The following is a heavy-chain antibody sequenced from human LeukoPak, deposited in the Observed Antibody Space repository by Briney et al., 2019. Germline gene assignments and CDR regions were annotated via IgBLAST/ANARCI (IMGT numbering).Heavy chain of an antibody. CDR3: AKDPRDYGDYVTAPDY. J-gene: IGHJ4*02. CDR1: GFTFSSYG. CDR2: ISGSGGST. Sequence: PGGSLRLSCAASGFTFSSYGMSWVRQAPGKGLEWVSAISGSGGSTYYADSVKGRFTISRDNSKNTLYLQMNSLRAEDTAVYYCAKDPRDYGDYVTAPDYWGQGTLVTVSS. V-gene: IGHV3-23*01. D-gene: IGHD4-17*01.